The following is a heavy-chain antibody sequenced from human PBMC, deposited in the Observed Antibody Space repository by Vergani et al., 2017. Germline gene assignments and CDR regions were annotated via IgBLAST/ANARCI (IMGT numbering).Heavy chain of an antibody. CDR1: GFTFSSYA. CDR2: ISGSGGST. D-gene: IGHD5-12*01. V-gene: IGHV3-23*01. J-gene: IGHJ6*03. CDR3: AKGARPSSGYDVWDDYYYYMDV. Sequence: EVQPLESGGGLVQPGGSLRLSCAASGFTFSSYAMSWVRKAPGKGLDWVSAISGSGGSTYSADSVKGRFTISRDKSKNKLYLQMNSLRAEDTAVYYCAKGARPSSGYDVWDDYYYYMDVWGKG.